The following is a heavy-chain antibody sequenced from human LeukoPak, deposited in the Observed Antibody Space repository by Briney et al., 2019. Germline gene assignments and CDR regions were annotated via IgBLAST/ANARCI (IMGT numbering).Heavy chain of an antibody. Sequence: ASVKVSCKASGGTFSSYAISWVRQAPGQGLEWMGGIIPIFGTANYAQKFQGRVTITTDESTSTAYMELSSLRSEDTAVYYCARDEGSGYYALIYFQHWGQGTLVTVSS. CDR3: ARDEGSGYYALIYFQH. V-gene: IGHV1-69*05. CDR1: GGTFSSYA. J-gene: IGHJ1*01. D-gene: IGHD3-22*01. CDR2: IIPIFGTA.